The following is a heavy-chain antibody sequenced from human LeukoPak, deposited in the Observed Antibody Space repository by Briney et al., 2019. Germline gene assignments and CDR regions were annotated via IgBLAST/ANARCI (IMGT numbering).Heavy chain of an antibody. CDR2: INPNSGGT. V-gene: IGHV1-2*02. D-gene: IGHD2-2*01. Sequence: VASVKVSCKASGYIFTGYYMHWVRQAPGQGLEWMGWINPNSGGTNYAQKFQGRVTMTRDTSISTAYMELSRLRSDDTAVYYCARDLGYCSSTSCYVSYYYGMDVWGQGTTVTVSS. CDR1: GYIFTGYY. J-gene: IGHJ6*02. CDR3: ARDLGYCSSTSCYVSYYYGMDV.